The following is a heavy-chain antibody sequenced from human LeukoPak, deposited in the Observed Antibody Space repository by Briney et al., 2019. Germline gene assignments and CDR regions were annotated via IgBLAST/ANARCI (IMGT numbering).Heavy chain of an antibody. CDR3: AREIHSGYDLSKCYFDY. D-gene: IGHD5-12*01. CDR2: IYYSGST. J-gene: IGHJ4*02. V-gene: IGHV4-39*02. Sequence: PSETLSLTCTVSGGSISSSSYYWGWIRQPPGKGLEWIGSIYYSGSTYYNPSLKSRVTISVDTSKNQFSLKLSSVTAADTAVYYCAREIHSGYDLSKCYFDYWGQGTLVTVSS. CDR1: GGSISSSSYY.